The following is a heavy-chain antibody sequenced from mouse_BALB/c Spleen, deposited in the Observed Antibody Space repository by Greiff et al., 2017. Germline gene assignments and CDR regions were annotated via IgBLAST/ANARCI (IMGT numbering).Heavy chain of an antibody. CDR1: GFNIKDSY. J-gene: IGHJ1*01. Sequence: EVQLQESGAELVKPGASVKLSCTASGFNIKDSYMHWVKQRPEQGLEWIGRIDPANGNTKYDPKFQGKATITADTSSNTAYLQLSSLTSEDTAVYYCARWTTVGDWYFDVWGAGTTVTVSS. CDR3: ARWTTVGDWYFDV. D-gene: IGHD1-1*01. V-gene: IGHV14-3*02. CDR2: IDPANGNT.